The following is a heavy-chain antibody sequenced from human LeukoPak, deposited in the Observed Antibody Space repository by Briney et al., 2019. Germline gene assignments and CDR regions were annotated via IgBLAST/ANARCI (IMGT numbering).Heavy chain of an antibody. J-gene: IGHJ5*02. V-gene: IGHV3-74*01. Sequence: GGSLRLSCAASGFTFSSYWMHWVRHAPGKGLVWVSRINSDGSSTSYADPVKGRFTISRDNAKNTLYLQMNSLRAEDTAVYYCASDVWQQLVLGYWLDPWGQGTLVTVSS. CDR3: ASDVWQQLVLGYWLDP. D-gene: IGHD6-13*01. CDR2: INSDGSST. CDR1: GFTFSSYW.